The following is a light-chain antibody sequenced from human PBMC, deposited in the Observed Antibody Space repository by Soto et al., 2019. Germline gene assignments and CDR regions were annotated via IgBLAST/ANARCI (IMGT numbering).Light chain of an antibody. V-gene: IGLV1-47*02. CDR2: SNS. J-gene: IGLJ2*01. Sequence: QSVLTQPPSASGTPGQRVTISCSGSSSNIGSNYVFWYQQFPGTAPKLLIYSNSLRPSGVPDRFSGSKSGTSASLAISGLRSEDEADYYCATWDDRLSVLFGGGTKLTVL. CDR3: ATWDDRLSVL. CDR1: SSNIGSNY.